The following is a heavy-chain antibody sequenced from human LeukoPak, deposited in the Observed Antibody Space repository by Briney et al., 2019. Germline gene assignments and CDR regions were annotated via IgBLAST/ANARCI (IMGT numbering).Heavy chain of an antibody. V-gene: IGHV3-23*01. CDR3: AKDQEGYHRPIDY. D-gene: IGHD5-24*01. Sequence: GGSLRLSCAGSGFTFSDAWMSWVRQAPGKGLEWVSVISAGGGTKDYADSVKGRFSISRDNSKNTLFLQMNSLRAEDSAIYYCAKDQEGYHRPIDYWGQGTLVTVSS. CDR1: GFTFSDAW. J-gene: IGHJ4*02. CDR2: ISAGGGTK.